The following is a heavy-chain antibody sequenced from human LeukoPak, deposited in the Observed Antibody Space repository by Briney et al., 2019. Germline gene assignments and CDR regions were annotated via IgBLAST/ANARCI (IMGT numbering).Heavy chain of an antibody. CDR1: GFTFSSYS. CDR2: ISSSSSYI. Sequence: GGSLRLSCAASGFTFSSYSMNWVRQAPGKGLEWVSSISSSSSYIYYADSVKGRFTISRDNAKNSLYLQMNSLRAEDTAVYYCASQGPWLVSLNFDYWGQGTLVTVSS. D-gene: IGHD6-19*01. J-gene: IGHJ4*02. V-gene: IGHV3-21*01. CDR3: ASQGPWLVSLNFDY.